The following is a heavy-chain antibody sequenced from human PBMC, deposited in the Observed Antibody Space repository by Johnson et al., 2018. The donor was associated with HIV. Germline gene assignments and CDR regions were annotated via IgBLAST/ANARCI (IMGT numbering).Heavy chain of an antibody. CDR1: GFTVSSNY. D-gene: IGHD3-10*01. V-gene: IGHV3-30*03. Sequence: QVQLVESGGGLIQPGGSLRLSCAASGFTVSSNYMSWVRQAPGKGLEWVAVISYDGSNKYYADSVKGRFTISRDNSKNTLYLQMNSLRVADTAVYYCARDRSLWFRELWPRDAFDMWGQGTKITVSS. J-gene: IGHJ3*02. CDR2: ISYDGSNK. CDR3: ARDRSLWFRELWPRDAFDM.